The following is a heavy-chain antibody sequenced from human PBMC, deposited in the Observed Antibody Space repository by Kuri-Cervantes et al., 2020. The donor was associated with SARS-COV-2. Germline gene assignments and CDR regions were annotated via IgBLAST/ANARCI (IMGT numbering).Heavy chain of an antibody. CDR2: ISYDGSNK. V-gene: IGHV3-30-3*02. J-gene: IGHJ6*03. D-gene: IGHD3-10*01. CDR3: AKGGSRSPYEYGFGELWGVSYYYMDV. CDR1: GFTFSSYA. Sequence: GGSLRLSCAASGFTFSSYAMHWVRQAPGKGLEWVAVISYDGSNKYYADSVKGRFTISRDNSKNTLYLQMNSLRAEDTAVYYCAKGGSRSPYEYGFGELWGVSYYYMDVWGKGTTVTVSS.